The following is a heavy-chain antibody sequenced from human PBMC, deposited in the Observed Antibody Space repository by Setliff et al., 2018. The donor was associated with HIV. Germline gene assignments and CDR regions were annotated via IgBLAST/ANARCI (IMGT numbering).Heavy chain of an antibody. CDR1: GYTFTSYG. J-gene: IGHJ4*02. D-gene: IGHD2-8*01. V-gene: IGHV1-18*01. Sequence: ASVKVSCKASGYTFTSYGISWVRQAPGQGLEWMGWISAYNGNTNYAEKFQGRVTMTRDTSISTAYMELSSLRSEDTAVYYCASGSGYCKNGNCYIGVHKNPDKYYFDYWGQGTLVTVSS. CDR2: ISAYNGNT. CDR3: ASGSGYCKNGNCYIGVHKNPDKYYFDY.